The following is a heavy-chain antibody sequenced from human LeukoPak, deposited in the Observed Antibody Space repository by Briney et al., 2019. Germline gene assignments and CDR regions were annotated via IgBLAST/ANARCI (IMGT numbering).Heavy chain of an antibody. CDR2: ISSSSSYT. J-gene: IGHJ4*02. V-gene: IGHV3-11*05. CDR3: ARARGRSSHHDY. CDR1: GFTFSDYY. D-gene: IGHD6-13*01. Sequence: GGSLRLSCAATGFTFSDYYMSWIRQAPGKGLEWVSYISSSSSYTNYADSVKGRFTISRDNAKNSLYLQMNSLRAEDTAVYYCARARGRSSHHDYWGQGTLVTVSS.